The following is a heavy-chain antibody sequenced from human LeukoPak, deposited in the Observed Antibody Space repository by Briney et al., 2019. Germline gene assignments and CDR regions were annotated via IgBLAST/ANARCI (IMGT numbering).Heavy chain of an antibody. CDR2: INSGGGTT. Sequence: GGSLRLSCAASGFTFSSYGMSWVRQAPGKGLEWVSSINSGGGTTYYADSVRGRFTISRDNSKNTVYLQMDSLRAEDTGIYYCAKSPILNCAAPKPDYWGQGTLVSVSS. J-gene: IGHJ4*02. V-gene: IGHV3-23*01. CDR3: AKSPILNCAAPKPDY. CDR1: GFTFSSYG. D-gene: IGHD1-1*01.